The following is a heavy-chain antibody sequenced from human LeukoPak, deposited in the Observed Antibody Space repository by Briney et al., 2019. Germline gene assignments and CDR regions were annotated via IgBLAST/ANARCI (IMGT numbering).Heavy chain of an antibody. CDR1: GFTFSSYA. CDR2: IGGSDDST. V-gene: IGHV3-23*01. CDR3: ARVLSSSWYVHFFDY. J-gene: IGHJ4*02. D-gene: IGHD6-13*01. Sequence: GGSLRLSCAASGFTFSSYAMNWVRQAPGKGLEWVSAIGGSDDSTYYADSVKGRFTISRDNSKNTLYLQMNSLRAEDTAVYYCARVLSSSWYVHFFDYWGQGTLVTVSS.